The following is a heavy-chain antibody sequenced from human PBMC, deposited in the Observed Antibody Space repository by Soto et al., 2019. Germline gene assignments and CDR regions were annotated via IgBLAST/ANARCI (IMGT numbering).Heavy chain of an antibody. D-gene: IGHD3-22*01. CDR1: GFSLSTRGVG. CDR3: AHDYYYDSSGYPRALDI. J-gene: IGHJ3*02. Sequence: SGPTRVNTRQTHRLSGAFGGFSLSTRGVGVGWIRQPPGKALEWLALIYWNDDKRYSPSLKSRLTITKDTSKNQVVLTMANMDPVDTATYYCAHDYYYDSSGYPRALDIWGQGTMVTVSS. V-gene: IGHV2-5*01. CDR2: IYWNDDK.